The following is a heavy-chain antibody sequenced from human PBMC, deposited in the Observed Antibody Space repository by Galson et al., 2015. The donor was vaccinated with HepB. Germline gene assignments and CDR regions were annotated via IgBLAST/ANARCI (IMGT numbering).Heavy chain of an antibody. V-gene: IGHV5-51*01. CDR2: IYPGDSDT. D-gene: IGHD2-21*02. J-gene: IGHJ4*02. CDR3: AKRECGGDCSRGFDY. Sequence: QSGAEVKKPGESLKISCKGSGYSFSNNWIGWVRQRPGKGLEWMGIIYPGDSDTTYSPSFQGQVTISADKSISTAYLQWSSLKASDTAMYYCAKRECGGDCSRGFDYWGQGTLVTASS. CDR1: GYSFSNNW.